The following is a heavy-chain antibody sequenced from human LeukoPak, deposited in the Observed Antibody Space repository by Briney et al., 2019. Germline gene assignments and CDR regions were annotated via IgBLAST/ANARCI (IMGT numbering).Heavy chain of an antibody. V-gene: IGHV5-51*01. D-gene: IGHD5-24*01. J-gene: IGHJ4*02. CDR1: GYSFTSYW. CDR3: ARASRDGYNQNFDH. CDR2: IYPGGSET. Sequence: PGESLNISCKGSGYSFTSYWIGWVRQKPGKGLEWMGIIYPGGSETRYDPSFQGQVTISADRSTSTAYLQWSSLRASDTAMYYCARASRDGYNQNFDHWGQGTLITVSS.